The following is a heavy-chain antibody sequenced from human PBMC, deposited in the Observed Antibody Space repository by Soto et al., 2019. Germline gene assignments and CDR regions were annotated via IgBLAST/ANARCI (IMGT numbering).Heavy chain of an antibody. V-gene: IGHV4-39*01. CDR1: GGSISSSSYY. J-gene: IGHJ4*02. CDR2: IYYSGST. Sequence: TLSLTCTVSGGSISSSSYYWGWIRQPPGKGLEWIGSIYYSGSTYYNPSLKSRVTISVDTSKNQFSLKLSSVTAADTAVYYCANTYYDFWSGYWGVDYWGQGTLVTVSS. D-gene: IGHD3-3*01. CDR3: ANTYYDFWSGYWGVDY.